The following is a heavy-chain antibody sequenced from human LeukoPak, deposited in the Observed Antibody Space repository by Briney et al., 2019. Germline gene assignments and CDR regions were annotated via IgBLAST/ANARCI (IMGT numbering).Heavy chain of an antibody. V-gene: IGHV3-23*01. Sequence: GGTLRLSCAASGFTFSSYGMSWVRQAPGKGLEWVSAISGSGGSTYYADSVKGRFTISRDNSKNTLYLQMNSLRAEDTAVYYCARASGSSWYLPFDCWGQGTLVTVSS. CDR3: ARASGSSWYLPFDC. CDR1: GFTFSSYG. D-gene: IGHD6-13*01. J-gene: IGHJ4*02. CDR2: ISGSGGST.